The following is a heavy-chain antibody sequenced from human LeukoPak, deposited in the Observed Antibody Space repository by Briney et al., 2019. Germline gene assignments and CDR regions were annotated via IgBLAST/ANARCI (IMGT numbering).Heavy chain of an antibody. Sequence: SETLSLTCSVSGASVSTEYWSWFRQPPGRRLEWIGYIYDRGTTDHNPSLNSRVTVSVDTSKNRCSLNLRSVTAADTAVYYCAKTTRAGLHDYWGPGTLVTVSS. J-gene: IGHJ4*02. CDR2: IYDRGTT. D-gene: IGHD1-1*01. V-gene: IGHV4-59*02. CDR3: AKTTRAGLHDY. CDR1: GASVSTEY.